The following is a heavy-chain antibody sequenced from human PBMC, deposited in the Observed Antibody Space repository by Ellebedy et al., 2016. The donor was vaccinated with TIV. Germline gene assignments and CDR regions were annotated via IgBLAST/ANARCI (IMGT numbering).Heavy chain of an antibody. V-gene: IGHV1-69*05. CDR2: IIPIFGTA. CDR1: GGTFSSYA. Sequence: SVKVSCXASGGTFSSYAISWVRQAPGQGLEWMGGIIPIFGTASYAQKFQGRVTMTRDTSTSTVYMELSSLRSEDTAVYYCARDLISRAPWIQLSYYYYYGMDVWGQGTTVTVSS. CDR3: ARDLISRAPWIQLSYYYYYGMDV. J-gene: IGHJ6*02. D-gene: IGHD5-18*01.